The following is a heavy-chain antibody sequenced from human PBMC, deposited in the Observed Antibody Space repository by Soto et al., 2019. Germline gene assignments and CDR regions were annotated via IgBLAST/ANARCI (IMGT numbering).Heavy chain of an antibody. V-gene: IGHV1-69*13. D-gene: IGHD6-6*01. J-gene: IGHJ4*02. CDR1: GGSFSSYA. CDR2: IIPIFGTP. Sequence: SVKVSCKASGGSFSSYAISWVRQAPGQGLEWMGGIIPIFGTPSYAQKFQGRVTITADESTSTAYMELSSLRSEDTAVYYCAREYRSSSGRFDNWGQGTLVTVSS. CDR3: AREYRSSSGRFDN.